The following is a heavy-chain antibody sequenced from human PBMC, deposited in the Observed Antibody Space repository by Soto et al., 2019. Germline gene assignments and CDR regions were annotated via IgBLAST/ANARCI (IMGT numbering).Heavy chain of an antibody. D-gene: IGHD3-22*01. V-gene: IGHV3-23*01. CDR3: AREIPSHYYDSSGYRPLDI. J-gene: IGHJ3*02. CDR2: ITTTAIETKT. Sequence: PGGSLRLSCAASGFVFGNSAMSWVRQAPGKGLEWVSAITTTAIETKTFYADSVKGRFTISRDNSQNTLYLQMNSLRAEDTAVYYCAREIPSHYYDSSGYRPLDIWGQGTMVTVS. CDR1: GFVFGNSA.